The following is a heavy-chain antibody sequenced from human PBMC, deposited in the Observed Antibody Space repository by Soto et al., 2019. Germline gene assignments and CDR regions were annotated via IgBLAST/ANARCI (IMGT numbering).Heavy chain of an antibody. D-gene: IGHD2-21*02. J-gene: IGHJ1*01. Sequence: QVQLQESGPGLVKPSGTLSLTCAVSGGSISSSNWWSWVRQPPGKGLEWIGEIYHSGCTNYNPSLKCRITISVDKSKNQFSLKLSSVTAADTAVYYCARDHGDCARDVQHWGQGTLVTVSS. V-gene: IGHV4-4*02. CDR2: IYHSGCT. CDR3: ARDHGDCARDVQH. CDR1: GGSISSSNW.